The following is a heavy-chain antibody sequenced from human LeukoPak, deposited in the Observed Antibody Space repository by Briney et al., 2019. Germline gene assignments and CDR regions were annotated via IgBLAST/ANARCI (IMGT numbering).Heavy chain of an antibody. CDR3: ARGGGTYRELDY. CDR2: LYSGGST. Sequence: TGGSLRLSCAASGFTVSSRYMSWVRQAPGKGLEWVSVLYSGGSTYYADSVKGRFTISRDKPKNTVSLQMSSLRAEDTAVYYCARGGGTYRELDYWGQGTLVTVSA. V-gene: IGHV3-66*01. J-gene: IGHJ4*02. D-gene: IGHD3-16*01. CDR1: GFTVSSRY.